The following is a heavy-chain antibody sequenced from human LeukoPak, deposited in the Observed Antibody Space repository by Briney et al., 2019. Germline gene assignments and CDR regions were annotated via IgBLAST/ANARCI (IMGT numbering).Heavy chain of an antibody. CDR2: IKSKTDDGTT. CDR1: GFTFSNAW. Sequence: GGSLRLSCAASGFTFSNAWMSWVRQAPGKGLEWVGRIKSKTDDGTTDYAAPVKGRFTMSRDDSKNTLYLQMNSLKTEDTAVYYCARWMTTVNPRRAKTYYYYMDVWGKGTTVTVSS. CDR3: ARWMTTVNPRRAKTYYYYMDV. V-gene: IGHV3-15*01. D-gene: IGHD4-11*01. J-gene: IGHJ6*03.